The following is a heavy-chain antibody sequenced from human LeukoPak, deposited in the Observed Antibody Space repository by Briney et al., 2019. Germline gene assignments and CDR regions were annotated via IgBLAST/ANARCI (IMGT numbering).Heavy chain of an antibody. Sequence: GGSLRLSCAASGFPFTTYGMHWVRQAPGKGLEWVAVISYDETIEHYADSVKGRFTISRDNSKNTLYLQMNSLRAEDTAVYYCAKDPVVVVPAAKIDYWGQGTLVTVSS. CDR2: ISYDETIE. V-gene: IGHV3-30*18. CDR1: GFPFTTYG. CDR3: AKDPVVVVPAAKIDY. J-gene: IGHJ4*02. D-gene: IGHD2-2*01.